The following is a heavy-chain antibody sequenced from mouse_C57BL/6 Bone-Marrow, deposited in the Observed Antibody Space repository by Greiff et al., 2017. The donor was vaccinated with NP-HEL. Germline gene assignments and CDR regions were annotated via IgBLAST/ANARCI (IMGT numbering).Heavy chain of an antibody. CDR2: IYPGDGDT. J-gene: IGHJ3*01. V-gene: IGHV1-82*01. CDR1: GYAFSSSW. CDR3: ARRYDYDVGLFAY. Sequence: QVQLQQSGPELVKPGASVKISCKASGYAFSSSWMNWVKQRPGKGLEWIGRIYPGDGDTNYNGKFKGKATLTADKSSSTAYMQLSSLTSEDSAVYFCARRYDYDVGLFAYWGQGTLVTVSA. D-gene: IGHD2-4*01.